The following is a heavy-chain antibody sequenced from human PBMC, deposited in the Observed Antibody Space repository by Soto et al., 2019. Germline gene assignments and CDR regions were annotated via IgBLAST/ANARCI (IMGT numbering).Heavy chain of an antibody. V-gene: IGHV1-2*04. CDR1: GYTFTGYY. J-gene: IGHJ4*01. CDR2: INPNSGGT. D-gene: IGHD2-2*01. Sequence: ASVKVSCKASGYTFTGYYMHWVRQAPGQRLEWMGWINPNSGGTNYAQKFQGWVTMTWDTSISTAYMDLNRLTSDDTAVYYCARAGLVVLPAARDSSFDYWGQGTLVTVSS. CDR3: ARAGLVVLPAARDSSFDY.